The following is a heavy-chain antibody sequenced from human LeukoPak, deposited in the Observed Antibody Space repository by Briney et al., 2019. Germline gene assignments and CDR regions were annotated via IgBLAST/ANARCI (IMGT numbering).Heavy chain of an antibody. D-gene: IGHD2-15*01. CDR3: ARVSPLHTPPVYYYYMDV. J-gene: IGHJ6*03. Sequence: SVTLSCKASGGTFSSYAISWVRQAPGQGLEWMGGIIPIFGTANYAQKFQGRVTITTDESTSTAYMELSSLRSEDTAVYYCARVSPLHTPPVYYYYMDVWGKGTTVTVSS. CDR2: IIPIFGTA. V-gene: IGHV1-69*05. CDR1: GGTFSSYA.